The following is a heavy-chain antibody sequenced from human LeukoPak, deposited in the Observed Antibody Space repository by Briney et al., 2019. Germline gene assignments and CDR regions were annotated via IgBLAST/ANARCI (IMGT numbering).Heavy chain of an antibody. CDR3: AKISGGSSGRLDAFDI. CDR2: ISWNSGSI. J-gene: IGHJ3*02. V-gene: IGHV3-9*01. Sequence: GRSLRLSCAASGFTFDDYAMHWVRQAPGKGLEWVSGISWNSGSIGYADSVKGRFTISRDNSKNTLYLQMNSLRAEDTAVYYCAKISGGSSGRLDAFDIWGQGTMVTVSS. CDR1: GFTFDDYA. D-gene: IGHD2-15*01.